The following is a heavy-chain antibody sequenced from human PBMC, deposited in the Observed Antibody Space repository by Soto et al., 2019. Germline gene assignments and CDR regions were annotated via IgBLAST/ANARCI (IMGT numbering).Heavy chain of an antibody. D-gene: IGHD3-3*01. J-gene: IGHJ4*02. V-gene: IGHV1-69*01. CDR1: GGSFGNSA. Sequence: QVLLVQSGAEVKKPGSSVKISCKASGGSFGNSAINWVRQTPGQGLEWLGGFIPVYRTLNYAQKFQGRVTITADESTGTAYMTLTSLASNDTAVYYCGTGVIWIGYFTVDSWGQGTRVTLTS. CDR3: GTGVIWIGYFTVDS. CDR2: FIPVYRTL.